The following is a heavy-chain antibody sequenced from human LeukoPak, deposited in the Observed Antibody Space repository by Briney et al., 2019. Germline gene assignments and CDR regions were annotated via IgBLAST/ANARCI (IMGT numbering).Heavy chain of an antibody. CDR3: ARAGGSYYYYFDY. CDR2: MWYDGSNK. D-gene: IGHD1-26*01. CDR1: GFTFSVYG. J-gene: IGHJ4*02. V-gene: IGHV3-33*01. Sequence: PGGSLRLSCAESGFTFSVYGMHWVRQAAGKGLEWVAVMWYDGSNKYYADCVKGRFTISRDNSKNTLYLEMSRLRAEDTAVYFCARAGGSYYYYFDYWGQGTLVTVSS.